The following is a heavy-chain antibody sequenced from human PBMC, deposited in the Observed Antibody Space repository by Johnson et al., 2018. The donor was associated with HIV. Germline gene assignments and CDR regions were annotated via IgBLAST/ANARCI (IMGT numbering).Heavy chain of an antibody. V-gene: IGHV3-30*04. CDR1: PSASPTSA. D-gene: IGHD5-24*01. Sequence: QVQLVESGGGVVQPGRSLRLSGAASPSASPTSAVREVGRASGRGRVWVAVVAEAGSNKYYADSVKGRFTISRDNSKNTLYLQMNSLRVEDTAVYYCARDLGWLQSGDAFDIWGQGTMVNVS. CDR2: VAEAGSNK. J-gene: IGHJ3*02. CDR3: ARDLGWLQSGDAFDI.